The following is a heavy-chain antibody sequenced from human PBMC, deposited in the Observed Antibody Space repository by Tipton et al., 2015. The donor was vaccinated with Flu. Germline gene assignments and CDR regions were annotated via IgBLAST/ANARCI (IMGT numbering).Heavy chain of an antibody. CDR1: GGSVTSGRHY. D-gene: IGHD3-16*01. V-gene: IGHV4-61*02. CDR2: IYTTGST. J-gene: IGHJ4*02. CDR3: AREFLFFGELSTAYYFDS. Sequence: TLSLTCSVSGGSVTSGRHYWSWLRQPAGEGLEWIGRIYTTGSTNYNPSLESRVTISADPSRNQFSLSLSFVTAADTAVYYCAREFLFFGELSTAYYFDSWGQGTLVTVSS.